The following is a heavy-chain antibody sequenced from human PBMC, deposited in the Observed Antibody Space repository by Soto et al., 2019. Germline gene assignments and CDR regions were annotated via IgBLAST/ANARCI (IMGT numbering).Heavy chain of an antibody. Sequence: PAETLSVPWTVSGGYIGSYYWSWIRQHPGKGLEWIGYIYYSGSTNYNPSLKSRVTISVDTSKNQFSLKLSSVTAADTAVYYCARDNGYSYGYTLDHWGQGTLVTVSS. CDR3: ARDNGYSYGYTLDH. CDR1: GGYIGSYY. V-gene: IGHV4-59*01. CDR2: IYYSGST. J-gene: IGHJ4*02. D-gene: IGHD5-18*01.